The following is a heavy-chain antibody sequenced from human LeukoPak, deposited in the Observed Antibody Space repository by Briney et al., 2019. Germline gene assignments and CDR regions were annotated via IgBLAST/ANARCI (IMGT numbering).Heavy chain of an antibody. J-gene: IGHJ5*02. D-gene: IGHD6-13*01. CDR2: FDPEDGET. CDR3: ATLRQGSSWYDLGFTWFDP. CDR1: GYTLTELS. Sequence: ASVKVSRKVSGYTLTELSMHWVRQAPGKGLEWMGGFDPEDGETIYAQKFQGRVTMTEDTSTDTAYMELSSLRSEDTAVYYCATLRQGSSWYDLGFTWFDPWGQGTLVTVSS. V-gene: IGHV1-24*01.